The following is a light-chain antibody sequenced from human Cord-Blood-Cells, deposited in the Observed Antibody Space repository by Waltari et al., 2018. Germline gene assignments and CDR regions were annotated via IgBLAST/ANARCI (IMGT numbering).Light chain of an antibody. Sequence: DIQMTQSPSSLSASVGDRVTITCRASQSISSYLNWYQQKPGKAPKLLIYAASSLQSGVPSRFSGSGSGTDVTLTISRLQPEDFATYYCQQSYSTPVVFGQGTKVEIK. V-gene: IGKV1-39*01. CDR1: QSISSY. J-gene: IGKJ1*01. CDR3: QQSYSTPVV. CDR2: AAS.